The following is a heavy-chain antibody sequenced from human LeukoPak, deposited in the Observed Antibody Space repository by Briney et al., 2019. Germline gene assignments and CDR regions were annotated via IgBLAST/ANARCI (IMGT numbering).Heavy chain of an antibody. CDR1: GDSISSRSYY. J-gene: IGHJ2*01. CDR2: IHSSGST. V-gene: IGHV4-39*02. D-gene: IGHD3-10*01. Sequence: PSETLSLTCTVSGDSISSRSYYWAWLRQAPVKGLEWIGSIHSSGSTYYNPSLKSRLTLSVDTSKNLFSLRLISVTAADTAVYYCANSLGGDYDWFGGQFGLWGRGTLVTVSS. CDR3: ANSLGGDYDWFGGQFGL.